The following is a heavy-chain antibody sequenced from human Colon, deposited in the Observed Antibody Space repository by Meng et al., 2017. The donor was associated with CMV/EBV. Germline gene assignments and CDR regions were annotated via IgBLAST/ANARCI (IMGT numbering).Heavy chain of an antibody. V-gene: IGHV3-21*01. CDR3: AREGYCSSAGCYAGYYYGLDV. J-gene: IGHJ6*02. Sequence: GGSLRLSCAASGFTFRDYTMNWVRQAPGKGLEWVSSISSSSSYIYYAESVKGRFTISRDNAKHSLYLQMNSLRTEDTAVYYWAREGYCSSAGCYAGYYYGLDVWGQGTTVTVSS. CDR1: GFTFRDYT. D-gene: IGHD2-2*01. CDR2: ISSSSSYI.